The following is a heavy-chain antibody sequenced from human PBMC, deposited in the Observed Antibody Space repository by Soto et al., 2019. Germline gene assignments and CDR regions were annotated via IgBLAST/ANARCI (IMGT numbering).Heavy chain of an antibody. J-gene: IGHJ5*02. CDR1: GYTSTSYD. D-gene: IGHD6-6*01. V-gene: IGHV1-8*01. Sequence: ASVKVSCKASGYTSTSYDINWVRQATGQGLEWMGWMNPNSGNTGYAQKFQGRVTMTRNTSISTAYMELSSLRSEDTAVYYCARSRRAWRQLVVRVGFDPWGQGTLVTVSS. CDR2: MNPNSGNT. CDR3: ARSRRAWRQLVVRVGFDP.